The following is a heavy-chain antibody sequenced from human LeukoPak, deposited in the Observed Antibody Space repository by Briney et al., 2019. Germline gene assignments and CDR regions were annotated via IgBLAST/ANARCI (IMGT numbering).Heavy chain of an antibody. V-gene: IGHV4-59*01. J-gene: IGHJ3*01. CDR2: IYYSGTT. CDR1: GVSISSYY. D-gene: IGHD3-10*01. CDR3: ARAPSAMVRGIIDAFDL. Sequence: SETLSLTCTVSGVSISSYYWSWIRQPPGKGLEWIGYIYYSGTTNYNPSLKSRVTISVDTSKNQFSLKLSSVTAADTAVYYCARAPSAMVRGIIDAFDLWGQGTMVSVSS.